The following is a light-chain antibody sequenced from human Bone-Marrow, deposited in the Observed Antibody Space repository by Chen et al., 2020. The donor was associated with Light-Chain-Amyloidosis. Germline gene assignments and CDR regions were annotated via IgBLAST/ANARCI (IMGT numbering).Light chain of an antibody. CDR1: SSNIGSNY. CDR3: AAWDDSLSGLWV. CDR2: RNN. Sequence: QSVLTQPPSASGTPGQRVTISCSGSSSNIGSNYVYWYQQLPGTAPKLLIYRNNQRPSGVPDRFSGSKSGTSAALAISELRSEDEADYYCAAWDDSLSGLWVFGGGTKLTGL. V-gene: IGLV1-47*01. J-gene: IGLJ3*02.